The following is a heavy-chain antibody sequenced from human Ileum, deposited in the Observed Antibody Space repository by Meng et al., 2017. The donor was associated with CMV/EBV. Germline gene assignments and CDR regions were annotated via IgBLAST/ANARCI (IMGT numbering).Heavy chain of an antibody. D-gene: IGHD1-26*01. J-gene: IGHJ4*02. CDR2: MYFSGIA. CDR3: ARDLTNKWFYY. V-gene: IGHV4-39*07. CDR1: GDPISSGSHS. Sequence: QIQLQESGPGLVKPAETLSLTCTASGDPISSGSHSWAWFHQPPGKRLEWIGSMYFSGIADYNPSLKSRVTISLHATQKQFSLRLTSVTAADSAVYFCARDLTNKWFYYWGQGTLVTVSS.